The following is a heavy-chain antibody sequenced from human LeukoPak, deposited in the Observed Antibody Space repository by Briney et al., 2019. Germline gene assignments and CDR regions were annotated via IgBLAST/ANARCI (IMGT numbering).Heavy chain of an antibody. CDR3: AKDVGFGVYSDAFDI. J-gene: IGHJ3*02. D-gene: IGHD3-3*01. V-gene: IGHV3-30*02. CDR1: GFTFSSYG. Sequence: GGSLRLSCAASGFTFSSYGMHWVRQAPGKGLEWVAFIRYDGSNKYYADSVKGRFTISRDNSKNTLYLQMNSLRAEDTAVYYCAKDVGFGVYSDAFDIWGQGTMVTVSS. CDR2: IRYDGSNK.